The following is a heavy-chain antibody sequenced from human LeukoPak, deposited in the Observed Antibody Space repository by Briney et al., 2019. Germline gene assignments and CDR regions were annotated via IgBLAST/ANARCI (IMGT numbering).Heavy chain of an antibody. CDR1: GGSISSGGYS. Sequence: SETLSLTCAVSGGSISSGGYSWSWIRQPPGKGLEWIGYIYHSGSTYYNPSLKSRVTISVDRSKNQFSLKLSSVTAADTAVYYCATPGDDYGDNGGYDFWGQGTLVTVSS. CDR3: ATPGDDYGDNGGYDF. J-gene: IGHJ4*02. V-gene: IGHV4-30-2*01. D-gene: IGHD4-17*01. CDR2: IYHSGST.